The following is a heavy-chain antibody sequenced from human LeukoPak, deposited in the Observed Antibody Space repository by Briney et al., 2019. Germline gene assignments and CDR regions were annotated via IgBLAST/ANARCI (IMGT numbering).Heavy chain of an antibody. Sequence: PGGSMRLSCAASGFTFSYYAMHWVRQAPGKGLEWVAVISYDGSNQYYADSVKGRFTISRDNSKNTLSLQMNSLRAEDTAVYYCARPTDNGSGSYYFDYWGQGTLVIVSS. V-gene: IGHV3-30-3*01. D-gene: IGHD3-10*01. J-gene: IGHJ4*02. CDR2: ISYDGSNQ. CDR1: GFTFSYYA. CDR3: ARPTDNGSGSYYFDY.